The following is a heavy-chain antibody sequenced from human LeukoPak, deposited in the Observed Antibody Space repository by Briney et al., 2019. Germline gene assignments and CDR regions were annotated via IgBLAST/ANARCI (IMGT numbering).Heavy chain of an antibody. CDR2: ISYDGSNK. V-gene: IGHV3-30*18. J-gene: IGHJ6*02. Sequence: GRSLRLSCAASGFTFSSYGMHWVRQAPGKGLEWVAVISYDGSNKYYAYSVKGRFTISRDNSKNTLYMQMNSLRAGDTGVYYCEKDSGQQTTWYYGMDVWGQGTTVTVSS. D-gene: IGHD4-11*01. CDR3: EKDSGQQTTWYYGMDV. CDR1: GFTFSSYG.